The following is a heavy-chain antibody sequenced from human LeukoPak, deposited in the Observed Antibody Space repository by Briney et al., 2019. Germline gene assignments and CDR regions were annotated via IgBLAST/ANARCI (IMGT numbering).Heavy chain of an antibody. CDR1: GFTFSGSA. Sequence: GGSLKLSCAASGFTFSGSAMHWVHQASGKGLEWVGRIRSKANSYATAYAASVKGRFTISRDDSKDTAYLQMNSLKTEDTAVYYCTRQDGDYGSYYYGMDVWGKGTTVTVSS. J-gene: IGHJ6*04. D-gene: IGHD4-17*01. V-gene: IGHV3-73*01. CDR2: IRSKANSYAT. CDR3: TRQDGDYGSYYYGMDV.